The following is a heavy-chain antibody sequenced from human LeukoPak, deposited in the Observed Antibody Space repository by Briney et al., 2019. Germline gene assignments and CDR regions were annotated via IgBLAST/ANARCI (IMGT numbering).Heavy chain of an antibody. D-gene: IGHD1-1*01. CDR2: ISSSGIAM. J-gene: IGHJ4*02. CDR1: GFTFSTYE. Sequence: GGSLRLSCAASGFTFSTYEMNWVRQAPGKGLEWVSYISSSGIAMYYADSVKGRFTISRDNAKNSLFLQMNSLRVEDTAVYYCARERYDNGISRSDYWGQGTLVTVSS. V-gene: IGHV3-48*03. CDR3: ARERYDNGISRSDY.